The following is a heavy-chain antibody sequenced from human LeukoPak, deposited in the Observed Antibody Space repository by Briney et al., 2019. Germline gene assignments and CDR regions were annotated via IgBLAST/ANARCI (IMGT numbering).Heavy chain of an antibody. CDR3: ARGLFWSGYLDYGMDV. CDR1: GFTISSNY. J-gene: IGHJ6*02. D-gene: IGHD3-3*01. V-gene: IGHV3-66*02. CDR2: IYSDDST. Sequence: GGSLRLSCAASGFTISSNYMSWVRQAPGKGLEWVSIIYSDDSTYYADSVKGRFTISRDNSKNTLYLQMNSLRAEDTAVYYCARGLFWSGYLDYGMDVWGQGTTVTVSS.